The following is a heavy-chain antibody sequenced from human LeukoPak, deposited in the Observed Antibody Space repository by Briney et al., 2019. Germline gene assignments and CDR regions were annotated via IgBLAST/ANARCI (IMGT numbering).Heavy chain of an antibody. D-gene: IGHD3-10*01. J-gene: IGHJ6*04. V-gene: IGHV1-3*01. CDR3: ARETVRGVITYYYYGMDV. Sequence: ASVKVSCKASGYTFTSYAMHWVRQAPGQRLEWMGWINAGNGNTKYSQKFRGRVTITRDTSASTAYMELSSLRSEDTAVYYCARETVRGVITYYYYGMDVWGKGTTVTVSS. CDR1: GYTFTSYA. CDR2: INAGNGNT.